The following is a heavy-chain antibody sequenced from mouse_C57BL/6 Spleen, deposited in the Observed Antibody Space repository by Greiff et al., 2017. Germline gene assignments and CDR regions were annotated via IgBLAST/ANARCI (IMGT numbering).Heavy chain of an antibody. J-gene: IGHJ3*01. Sequence: EVKLQESGPGLVKPSQSLSLTCSVTGYSITSGYYWNWIRQFPGNKLEWMGYISYDGSNNYNPSLKNRISITRDTSKNQFFLKLNSVTTEDTATYYCALITSGFAYWGQGTLVTVSA. V-gene: IGHV3-6*01. D-gene: IGHD1-1*01. CDR3: ALITSGFAY. CDR2: ISYDGSN. CDR1: GYSITSGYY.